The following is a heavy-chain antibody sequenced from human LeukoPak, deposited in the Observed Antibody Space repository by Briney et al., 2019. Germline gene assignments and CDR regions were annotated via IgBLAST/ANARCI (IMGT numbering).Heavy chain of an antibody. Sequence: SETLSLTCGVSGGSISSYYGSWLRQPPGKGLEYIGYIYYSGSTYYNPSLKSRVTISADTSNNQFSLKLRSVTAADTAVYYCARGNGYGGLDHWGQGTVVTVSS. D-gene: IGHD5-18*01. CDR2: IYYSGST. J-gene: IGHJ4*02. V-gene: IGHV4-59*01. CDR1: GGSISSYY. CDR3: ARGNGYGGLDH.